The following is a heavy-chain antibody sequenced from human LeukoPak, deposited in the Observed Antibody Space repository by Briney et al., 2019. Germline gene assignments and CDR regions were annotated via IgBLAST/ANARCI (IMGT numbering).Heavy chain of an antibody. CDR3: ASNPYDYVWGSYLAETYYFDY. V-gene: IGHV3-21*01. J-gene: IGHJ4*02. D-gene: IGHD3-16*02. CDR1: GFTFSSYS. CDR2: ISSSSSYI. Sequence: GGSLRLSCAASGFTFSSYSMNWVSQAPGKGLEWVSSISSSSSYIYYADSVKGRFTISRDNAKNSLYLQMNSLRAEDTAVYYCASNPYDYVWGSYLAETYYFDYWGQGTLVTVSS.